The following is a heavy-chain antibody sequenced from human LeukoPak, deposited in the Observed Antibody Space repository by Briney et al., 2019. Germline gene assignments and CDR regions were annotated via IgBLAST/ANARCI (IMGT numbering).Heavy chain of an antibody. Sequence: ASVKVFCKASGYTFTSYSINWVRQAPGQGLEWMGWISADNGFTASAQNLQGRVTMTTDTSTNTVYMELRSLRSDDTAVYYCANLAGVVAGLDPWGQGTLVTVSS. V-gene: IGHV1-18*01. D-gene: IGHD6-19*01. CDR2: ISADNGFT. J-gene: IGHJ5*02. CDR3: ANLAGVVAGLDP. CDR1: GYTFTSYS.